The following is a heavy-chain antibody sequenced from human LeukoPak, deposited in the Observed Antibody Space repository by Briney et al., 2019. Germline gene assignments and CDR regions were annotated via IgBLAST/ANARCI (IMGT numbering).Heavy chain of an antibody. CDR1: GGTFSSYA. CDR3: ASGYYDSSGYSDY. CDR2: IIPIFGIA. V-gene: IGHV1-69*04. J-gene: IGHJ4*02. D-gene: IGHD3-22*01. Sequence: ASVKVSCEASGGTFSSYAISWVRQAPGQGLEWMGRIIPIFGIANYAQKFQGRVTITADKSTSTAYMELSSLRSEDTAVYYCASGYYDSSGYSDYWGQGTLVTVSS.